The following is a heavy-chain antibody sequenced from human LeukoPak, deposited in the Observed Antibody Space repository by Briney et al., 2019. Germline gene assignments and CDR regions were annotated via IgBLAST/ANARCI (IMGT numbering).Heavy chain of an antibody. D-gene: IGHD3-22*01. CDR3: ARDRYYYDSSGYIRGISFDY. V-gene: IGHV1-46*01. CDR1: GYTFTSYY. CDR2: INPSGGST. J-gene: IGHJ4*02. Sequence: ASVTVSCKASGYTFTSYYMHWVRQAPGQGLEWMGVINPSGGSTSYAQKFQGRVTMTRDTSTSTVYMELSSLRSEDTAVYYCARDRYYYDSSGYIRGISFDYWGQGTLAIVSS.